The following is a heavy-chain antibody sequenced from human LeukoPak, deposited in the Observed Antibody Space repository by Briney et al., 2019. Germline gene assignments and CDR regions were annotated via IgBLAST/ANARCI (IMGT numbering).Heavy chain of an antibody. D-gene: IGHD6-6*01. Sequence: GGSLRLSCAASGFTFSRSAMHWVRQVPGKGLEWVAVISYDGTNKNYAASVKGRFTISRDNSKNTLYLQMNSLRTEDTALYYCAKASIAGSYYYYYMDVWGKGTTVTVSS. CDR2: ISYDGTNK. V-gene: IGHV3-30*04. J-gene: IGHJ6*03. CDR3: AKASIAGSYYYYYMDV. CDR1: GFTFSRSA.